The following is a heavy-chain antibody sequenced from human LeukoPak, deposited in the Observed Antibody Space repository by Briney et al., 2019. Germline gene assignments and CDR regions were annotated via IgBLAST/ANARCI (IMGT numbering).Heavy chain of an antibody. V-gene: IGHV4-61*02. CDR3: ARSPYKYGYVGGYFDY. J-gene: IGHJ4*02. Sequence: SETLSLTCTVSGGSISSDSYYWSWIRQPAGKGLEWIGRIYTNGTTNYNPSLKSRVTISVDTSKNQFSLRLSSVTAADTAVYYCARSPYKYGYVGGYFDYWAREPWSPSPQ. CDR2: IYTNGTT. CDR1: GGSISSDSYY. D-gene: IGHD5-18*01.